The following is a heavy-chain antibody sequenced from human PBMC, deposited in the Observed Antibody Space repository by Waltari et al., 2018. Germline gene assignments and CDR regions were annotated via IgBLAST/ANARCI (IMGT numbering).Heavy chain of an antibody. CDR2: VYYTGST. CDR1: GASISSHRSS. CDR3: ARQSWTGFFDRFDY. D-gene: IGHD3-3*01. J-gene: IGHJ4*02. V-gene: IGHV4-39*07. Sequence: QVQLQGSGPGLVKPSETLSLTCTVSGASISSHRSSWGWIRQPPGKGLEWIGTVYYTGSTYHNPSLKSRVSMSVDMAKNQFSLRLNAVTAADTAVYYCARQSWTGFFDRFDYWDQGTLVSVSS.